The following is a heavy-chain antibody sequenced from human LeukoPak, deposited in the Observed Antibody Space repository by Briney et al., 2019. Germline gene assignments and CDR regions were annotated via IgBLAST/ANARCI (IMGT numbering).Heavy chain of an antibody. J-gene: IGHJ6*03. CDR2: ISAYNGNT. D-gene: IGHD6-6*01. V-gene: IGHV1-18*01. Sequence: ASVKVSCKASGYTFTSYGISWVRQAPGQGLEWMGWISAYNGNTNYAQKLQGRVTMTTDTSTSTAYMELRSLRSDDTAVYYCAIVPTSYYYYYMDVWGKGTTVTVSS. CDR3: AIVPTSYYYYYMDV. CDR1: GYTFTSYG.